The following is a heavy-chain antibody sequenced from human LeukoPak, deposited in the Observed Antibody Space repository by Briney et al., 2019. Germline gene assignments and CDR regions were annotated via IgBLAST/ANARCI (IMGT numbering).Heavy chain of an antibody. CDR3: ARHGLRQRNDFDY. J-gene: IGHJ4*02. CDR1: GGSFSGYY. CDR2: INHSGST. D-gene: IGHD3-16*01. Sequence: SETLSLTCAVYGGSFSGYYWSWIRQPPGKGLEWIGEINHSGSTYYNPSLKSRVTISVDTSKNQFSLKLSSVTAADTAVYYCARHGLRQRNDFDYWGQGTLVTVSS. V-gene: IGHV4-34*01.